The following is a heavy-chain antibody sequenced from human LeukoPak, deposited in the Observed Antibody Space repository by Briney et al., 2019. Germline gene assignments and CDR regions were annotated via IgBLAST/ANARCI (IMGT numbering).Heavy chain of an antibody. CDR2: ISTSSSYK. V-gene: IGHV3-21*01. J-gene: IGHJ4*02. D-gene: IGHD3-16*01. CDR3: AREGGY. Sequence: GGSLSLSFAASGFTFSIYSMSWVRQSPGKGLEWVSSISTSSSYKYYADSVKGRFTISRDNAKNSLYLQMNSLRAEDTAVYYCAREGGYWGQGTLVTVSS. CDR1: GFTFSIYS.